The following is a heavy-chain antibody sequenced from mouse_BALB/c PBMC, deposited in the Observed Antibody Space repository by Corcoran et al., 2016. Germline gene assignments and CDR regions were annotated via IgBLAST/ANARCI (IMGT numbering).Heavy chain of an antibody. CDR1: GYTFTSYV. CDR3: ARNYGRSYWYFDV. J-gene: IGHJ1*01. CDR2: INPYNDGT. Sequence: EVQLQQSGPELVKPGASVKMSCKASGYTFTSYVMHWVKQKPGQGLEWIGYINPYNDGTKYNEKFKGKATLTSDKYSSTAYMELSSLTSEDSAVYYCARNYGRSYWYFDVWGAGTTVTVSS. V-gene: IGHV1S136*01. D-gene: IGHD1-1*01.